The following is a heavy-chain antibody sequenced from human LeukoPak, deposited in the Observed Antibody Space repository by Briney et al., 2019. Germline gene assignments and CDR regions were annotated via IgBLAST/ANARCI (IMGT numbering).Heavy chain of an antibody. CDR3: AKMAGLTYEEYYFDY. CDR1: GFAFRNFA. D-gene: IGHD2-21*01. J-gene: IGHJ4*02. CDR2: IGGGGDNT. V-gene: IGHV3-23*01. Sequence: GGSLRLSCAASGFAFRNFAMSWVRQAPGKGLEWVSGIGGGGDNTFYADSVKGRFTISRDNVKNTLYLQMNSLRVEDTAVYCCAKMAGLTYEEYYFDYWGQGTQVTVSS.